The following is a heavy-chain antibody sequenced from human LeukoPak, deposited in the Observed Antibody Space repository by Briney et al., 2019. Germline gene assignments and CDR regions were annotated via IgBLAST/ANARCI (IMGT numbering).Heavy chain of an antibody. V-gene: IGHV3-7*01. CDR1: GFTFSIYW. CDR3: ARRALAASMDY. J-gene: IGHJ4*02. Sequence: GGSLRLSCAASGFTFSIYWMSWVRQAPGKGLEWVANIKEDGSEKDYVDSVKGRFTISKDNAKNSLYLQVNSLRAEDTAVYYCARRALAASMDYWGQGNQVTVSS. CDR2: IKEDGSEK. D-gene: IGHD2-15*01.